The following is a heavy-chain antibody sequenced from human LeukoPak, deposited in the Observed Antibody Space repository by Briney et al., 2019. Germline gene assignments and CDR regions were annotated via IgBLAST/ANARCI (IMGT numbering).Heavy chain of an antibody. CDR3: ARVSITMVRGVTVGYYYGMDV. CDR2: ISSNGGST. D-gene: IGHD3-10*01. J-gene: IGHJ6*02. Sequence: GGSLRLSCAASGFTFSSYAMHWVRQAPGKGLGYVSAISSNGGSTYYANSVKGRFTISRDNSKNTLYLQMGSLRAEDMAVYYCARVSITMVRGVTVGYYYGMDVWGQGTTVTVSS. V-gene: IGHV3-64*01. CDR1: GFTFSSYA.